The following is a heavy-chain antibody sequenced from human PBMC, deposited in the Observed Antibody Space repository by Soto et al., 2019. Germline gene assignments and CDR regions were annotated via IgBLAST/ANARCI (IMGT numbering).Heavy chain of an antibody. V-gene: IGHV4-31*03. J-gene: IGHJ4*02. CDR2: IYYSGST. CDR3: ARVGLTGTSYYFDY. D-gene: IGHD1-20*01. Sequence: SETLSLTCTVSGGSISGGGYYWNWIRQHPGKGLEWIGYIYYSGSTYYNPSLKSRVTISVDTSKSQFSLNLSSVTAADTAVYYCARVGLTGTSYYFDYWGQGTLVTVSS. CDR1: GGSISGGGYY.